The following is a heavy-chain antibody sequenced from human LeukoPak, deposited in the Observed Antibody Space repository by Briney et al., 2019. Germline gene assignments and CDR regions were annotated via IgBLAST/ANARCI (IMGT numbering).Heavy chain of an antibody. CDR3: ANDGRWYWSY. V-gene: IGHV3-23*01. CDR2: ISGNGDST. CDR1: GFTFRRYD. Sequence: QAGGSLRLSCAASGFTFRRYDMSWVRQAPGKGLEWVSAISGNGDSTYYVDSVKGRFTISRDNSKNTLYLQMNSLRAEDTAVYYCANDGRWYWSYWGQGTLVTVSS. J-gene: IGHJ4*02. D-gene: IGHD6-13*01.